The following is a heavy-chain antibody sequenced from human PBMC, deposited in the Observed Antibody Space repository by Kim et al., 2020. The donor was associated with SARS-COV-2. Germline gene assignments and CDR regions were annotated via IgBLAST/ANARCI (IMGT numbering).Heavy chain of an antibody. CDR1: GGSFSDFS. CDR2: INQSGST. Sequence: SETLSLTCAVFGGSFSDFSWTWIRQSSGKGLEWIGEINQSGSTNYNPSLKSRVTISLDTSRNQFSLKVTSVTAADTAIYYCARGRVGVVPSPVLGLGPFCNYHYIDVWGKGATVTVS. CDR3: ARGRVGVVPSPVLGLGPFCNYHYIDV. J-gene: IGHJ6*03. V-gene: IGHV4-34*01. D-gene: IGHD2-2*02.